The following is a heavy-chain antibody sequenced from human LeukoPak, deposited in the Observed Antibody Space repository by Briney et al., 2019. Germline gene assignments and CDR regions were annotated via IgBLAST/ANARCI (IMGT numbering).Heavy chain of an antibody. Sequence: GGSLRLSCAASGFTFSNYNMNWVRQAPGKGLEWVSSISRSSSYIYYADSVKGRFTISRDDAKNSLYLQMNSLRAEDTAVYFCARYVSDGYNAPFDSWGQGTLVTASS. J-gene: IGHJ4*02. CDR1: GFTFSNYN. CDR2: ISRSSSYI. D-gene: IGHD5-24*01. CDR3: ARYVSDGYNAPFDS. V-gene: IGHV3-21*01.